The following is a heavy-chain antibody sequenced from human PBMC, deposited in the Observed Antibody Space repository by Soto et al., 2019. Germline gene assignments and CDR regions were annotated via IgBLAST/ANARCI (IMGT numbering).Heavy chain of an antibody. D-gene: IGHD4-17*01. CDR2: IWYDGSNE. V-gene: IGHV3-33*01. Sequence: GGSLRLSCAASGFTFSSYAMHWVRQAPGKGLEWVAVIWYDGSNEYYADSVKGRFTISRDNSKYTLYLQMNSLRAEDTAVYYCARDYSHPPYGFDSWGRGTLVTVSS. J-gene: IGHJ4*02. CDR1: GFTFSSYA. CDR3: ARDYSHPPYGFDS.